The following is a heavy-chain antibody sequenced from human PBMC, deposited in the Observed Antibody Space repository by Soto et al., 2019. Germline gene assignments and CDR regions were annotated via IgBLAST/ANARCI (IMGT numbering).Heavy chain of an antibody. Sequence: QVQLVQSGAEVKKPGSSVKVSCKASGGTFSSYATSWVRQAPGQGLEWMGRIIPMFGTVNYAQKFQGRVTITADESTRTAYMELSSLTSADTAVYYCARTRVQVAANTYYYYGMDAWGQGTTVTVSS. CDR1: GGTFSSYA. V-gene: IGHV1-69*12. D-gene: IGHD5-12*01. CDR2: IIPMFGTV. J-gene: IGHJ6*02. CDR3: ARTRVQVAANTYYYYGMDA.